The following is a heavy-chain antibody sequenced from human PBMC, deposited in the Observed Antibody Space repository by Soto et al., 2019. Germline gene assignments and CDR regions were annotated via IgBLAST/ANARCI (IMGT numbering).Heavy chain of an antibody. CDR3: EREGSGSSLWD. D-gene: IGHD3-10*01. CDR2: LYSSGIS. CDR1: GHSMTGYY. V-gene: IGHV4-4*07. J-gene: IGHJ4*02. Sequence: SETLSLTCTVSGHSMTGYYWTWIRQPAGKGLEGIGRLYSSGISAYDPSLASRVTMSLDTSRNQFFLNVTSVTAADTAVYYCEREGSGSSLWDWGRAALVSLSS.